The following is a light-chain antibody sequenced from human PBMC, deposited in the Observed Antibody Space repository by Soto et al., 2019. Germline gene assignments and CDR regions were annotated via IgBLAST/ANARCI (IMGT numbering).Light chain of an antibody. J-gene: IGLJ2*01. Sequence: QSVLTQPASVSGSPGQSITISCTGTSSDVGGYNYVSWYQQHPGKAPKLMIYDVSNRPSGVSNRFSGSKSANTASLTISGLQAEDEADYYCTSYTTSSTVLFGGGTKLTVL. V-gene: IGLV2-14*01. CDR3: TSYTTSSTVL. CDR1: SSDVGGYNY. CDR2: DVS.